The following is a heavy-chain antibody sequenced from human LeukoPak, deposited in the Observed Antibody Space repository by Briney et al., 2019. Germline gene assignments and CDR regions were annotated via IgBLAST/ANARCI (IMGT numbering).Heavy chain of an antibody. J-gene: IGHJ6*03. CDR1: GGTFSSYA. V-gene: IGHV1-69*13. Sequence: SVKVSRKASGGTFSSYAISWVRQAPGQGLEWMGGIIPIFCTANYAQKSQGRVTSPADESTSTAYMELSSLRSEDTAVYYCAISYGDYVRNYYYYMDVWGKGPTVTVSS. CDR3: AISYGDYVRNYYYYMDV. CDR2: IIPIFCTA. D-gene: IGHD4-17*01.